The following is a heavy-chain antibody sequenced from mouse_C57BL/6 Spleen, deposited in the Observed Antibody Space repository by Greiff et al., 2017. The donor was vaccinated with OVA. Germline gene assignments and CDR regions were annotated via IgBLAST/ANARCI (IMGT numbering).Heavy chain of an antibody. CDR1: GYSITSGYY. CDR3: AREDSKRAMDY. CDR2: ISYDGSN. Sequence: VQLKESGPGLVKPSQSLSLTCSVTGYSITSGYYWNWIRQFPGNKLEWMGYISYDGSNNYNPSLKNRISITRDTSKNQFFLKLNSVTTEDTATYYCAREDSKRAMDYWGQGTSVTVSS. J-gene: IGHJ4*01. D-gene: IGHD2-5*01. V-gene: IGHV3-6*01.